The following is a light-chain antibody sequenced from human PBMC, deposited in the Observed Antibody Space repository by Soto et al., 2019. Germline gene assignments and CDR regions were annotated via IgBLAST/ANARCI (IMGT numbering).Light chain of an antibody. CDR2: GNN. Sequence: QSVLTQPPSVSGAPGQRVTISCTGSSSNIGTGYDVHWYHQLPGTAPKLLIYGNNNRPSGVPDRFSGSRSGTSASLAITGLQAEDEADYYCQSYDSSLSGVIFGGGTKLTVL. CDR1: SSNIGTGYD. V-gene: IGLV1-40*01. CDR3: QSYDSSLSGVI. J-gene: IGLJ2*01.